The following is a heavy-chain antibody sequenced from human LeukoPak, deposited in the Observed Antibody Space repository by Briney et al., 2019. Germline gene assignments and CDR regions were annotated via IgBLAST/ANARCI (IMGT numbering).Heavy chain of an antibody. CDR2: INPNSGDT. J-gene: IGHJ5*02. V-gene: IGHV1-2*02. D-gene: IGHD3-22*01. CDR1: GYTFTGYY. Sequence: ASVKVSCKASGYTFTGYYMHWVRQAPGQGLEWMGWINPNSGDTNYAQKFQGRVTMTRDTSISTAYMELSRLASDDTAMYYCARDRTSGYNWFDPWGQGTLVTVSS. CDR3: ARDRTSGYNWFDP.